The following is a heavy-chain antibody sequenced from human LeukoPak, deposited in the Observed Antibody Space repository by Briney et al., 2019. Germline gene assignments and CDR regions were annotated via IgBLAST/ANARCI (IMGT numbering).Heavy chain of an antibody. CDR1: GFTFSNYG. CDR2: IFPSGGEI. Sequence: QAGGSLRLSCAASGFTFSNYGMSWVRQPPGKGLEWVSSIFPSGGEIHYADSVRGRFTISRDNSKSTLSLQMNSLRAEDTAIYYCATYRQVLLPFESWGQGTLVTVSS. V-gene: IGHV3-23*01. D-gene: IGHD2/OR15-2a*01. CDR3: ATYRQVLLPFES. J-gene: IGHJ4*02.